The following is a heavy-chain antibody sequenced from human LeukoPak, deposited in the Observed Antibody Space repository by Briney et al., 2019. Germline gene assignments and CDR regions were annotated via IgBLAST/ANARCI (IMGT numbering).Heavy chain of an antibody. V-gene: IGHV3-30*04. J-gene: IGHJ4*02. CDR1: GFTFSSYA. CDR3: ARGARKGDDYGGFFDY. D-gene: IGHD4-23*01. CDR2: ISYDGSYK. Sequence: PGGSLRLSCAASGFTFSSYAMHWVRQAPGKGLEWVAVISYDGSYKDYADSVKGRFTISRDNSKNTLFLQMNCLRTEDTAVYYCARGARKGDDYGGFFDYWGQGTLVTVSS.